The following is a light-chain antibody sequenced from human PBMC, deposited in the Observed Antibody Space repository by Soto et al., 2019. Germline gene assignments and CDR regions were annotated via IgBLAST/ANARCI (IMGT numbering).Light chain of an antibody. CDR2: DVT. Sequence: QSALTQPASVSGSPGQSITISCTGTSSDVGDNNYVSWYQQHPGKAPKLMIYDVTHRPSGISNRFSGSKSGNTASLTISGHQAEDEADYYCSSYTSSSTLYVFGTGTKLTV. CDR1: SSDVGDNNY. V-gene: IGLV2-14*01. CDR3: SSYTSSSTLYV. J-gene: IGLJ1*01.